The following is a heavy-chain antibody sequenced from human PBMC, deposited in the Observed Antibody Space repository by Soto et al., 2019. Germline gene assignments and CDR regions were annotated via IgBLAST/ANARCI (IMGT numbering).Heavy chain of an antibody. J-gene: IGHJ6*03. Sequence: QVQLQQWGAGLLKPSETLSLTCAVYGGSFSGYYWSWIRQPPGKGLEWIGEINHSGSTNYNPSRMSRVTISEDTSKNHFSLKVSSVTAADTAVYYCARGRPAAGNYYDYYYRDVWGKGTTVTVSS. CDR2: INHSGST. CDR1: GGSFSGYY. V-gene: IGHV4-34*01. CDR3: ARGRPAAGNYYDYYYRDV. D-gene: IGHD6-13*01.